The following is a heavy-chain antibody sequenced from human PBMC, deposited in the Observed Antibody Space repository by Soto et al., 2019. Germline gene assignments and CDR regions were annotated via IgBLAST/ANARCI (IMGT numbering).Heavy chain of an antibody. CDR2: ISGSGGST. Sequence: EVQLLESGGGLVQPGGSLRLSCAASGFTFSSYAMSWVRQAPGKGLEWVSAISGSGGSTYYADSVKGRFTISRDNSKNTLYLQMNSLRAEDTAVYYCAKDPKDCSSTSCPNWFDPWGQGTLVTVSS. CDR3: AKDPKDCSSTSCPNWFDP. J-gene: IGHJ5*02. CDR1: GFTFSSYA. D-gene: IGHD2-2*01. V-gene: IGHV3-23*01.